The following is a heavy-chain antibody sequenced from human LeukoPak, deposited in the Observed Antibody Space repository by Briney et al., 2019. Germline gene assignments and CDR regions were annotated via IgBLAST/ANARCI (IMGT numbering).Heavy chain of an antibody. J-gene: IGHJ4*02. D-gene: IGHD3-3*01. V-gene: IGHV3-23*01. CDR3: AKDRLRAFRITIFGVVNGFVD. CDR2: ISGSGGST. Sequence: GGSLRLSCAASGFTFSSYAMSWVRQAPGKGLEWVSAISGSGGSTYYADSVKGRFTISRDNSKNTLYLQMNSLRAEDTAVYYCAKDRLRAFRITIFGVVNGFVDWGQGTLVTVSS. CDR1: GFTFSSYA.